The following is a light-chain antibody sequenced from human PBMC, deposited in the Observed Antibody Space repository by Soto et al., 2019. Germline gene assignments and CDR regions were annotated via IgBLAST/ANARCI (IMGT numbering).Light chain of an antibody. J-gene: IGKJ4*01. V-gene: IGKV1-16*02. CDR2: AAA. CDR1: QDLNNY. Sequence: DIQMTQSPSSLSASVGDRVTITCRASQDLNNYLAWFQQKPGKATKSLIYAAADLLSGVPSKFSGSGSGTDFTLTISDMQPEDSATYFCQQYKTFPLTFGGGTKVEIK. CDR3: QQYKTFPLT.